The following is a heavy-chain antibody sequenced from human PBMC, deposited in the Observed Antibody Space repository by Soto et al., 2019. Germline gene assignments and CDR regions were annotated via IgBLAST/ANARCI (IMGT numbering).Heavy chain of an antibody. CDR2: IYYAGTT. D-gene: IGHD2-15*01. CDR1: GGSISSYY. V-gene: IGHV4-59*08. Sequence: SETLSLTCAVYGGSISSYYWGWFRQPPGQGLEWVGYIYYAGTTSYNPSLRSRVAISVDASKSQFSLDLRSVTAADTAVYYCARLGGRYQAFDYWGHGALVTVSS. CDR3: ARLGGRYQAFDY. J-gene: IGHJ4*01.